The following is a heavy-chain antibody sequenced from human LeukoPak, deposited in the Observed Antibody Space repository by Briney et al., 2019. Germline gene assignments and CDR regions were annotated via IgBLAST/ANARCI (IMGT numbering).Heavy chain of an antibody. J-gene: IGHJ3*02. Sequence: ASVKVSCKASGYTFTSYGISWVRQAPGQGLEWMGWISAYNGNTNYAQKLQGRVTMTTDTSTSTAYMELRSPRSDDTAVYYCARLDYDFWSGYSAFDIWGQGTMVTVSS. V-gene: IGHV1-18*01. CDR2: ISAYNGNT. CDR1: GYTFTSYG. CDR3: ARLDYDFWSGYSAFDI. D-gene: IGHD3-3*01.